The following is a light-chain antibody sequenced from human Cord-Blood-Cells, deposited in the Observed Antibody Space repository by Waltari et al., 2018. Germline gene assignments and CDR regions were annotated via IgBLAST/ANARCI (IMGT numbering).Light chain of an antibody. CDR3: QQYNNWPPIT. CDR2: GAS. V-gene: IGKV3-15*01. J-gene: IGKJ5*01. Sequence: ERVLTQSPATLSVSPGDRATLTCRARQSVSSNLAWYQQKPGQAPRLLIYGASTRDTGIPARFSGSGSGTEFTLTISSLQSEDFAVYYCQQYNNWPPITFGQGTRLEIK. CDR1: QSVSSN.